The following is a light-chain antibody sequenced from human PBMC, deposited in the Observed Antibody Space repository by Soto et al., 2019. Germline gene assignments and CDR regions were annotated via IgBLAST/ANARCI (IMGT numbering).Light chain of an antibody. CDR3: QQYNDNWT. V-gene: IGKV1-5*03. CDR1: QSISSW. CDR2: KAS. Sequence: DIQMTQSPSTLSASVGDRVTITCRASQSISSWLAWYQQKPGPAPKLLIYKASTLQSGIPSRFSGSGSGTEFTLTISSLQPDDSATYYCQQYNDNWTFGQGTKVEIK. J-gene: IGKJ1*01.